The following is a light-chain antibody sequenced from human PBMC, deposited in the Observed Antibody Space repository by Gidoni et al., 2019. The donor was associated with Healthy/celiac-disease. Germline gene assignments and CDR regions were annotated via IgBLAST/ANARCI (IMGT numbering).Light chain of an antibody. CDR2: DAS. Sequence: DIQMTQSPSSLSASVGDRVTITCQASQDISNYLNWYQHKSGKAPKLLIYDASNLETGVPSRFSGSGSGTDFTFTISSLQPEDIATYYCQQYDNLPFTFXPXTKVDSK. J-gene: IGKJ3*01. CDR3: QQYDNLPFT. V-gene: IGKV1-33*01. CDR1: QDISNY.